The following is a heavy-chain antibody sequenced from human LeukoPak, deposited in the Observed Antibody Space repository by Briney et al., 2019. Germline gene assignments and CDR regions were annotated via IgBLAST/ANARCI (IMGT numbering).Heavy chain of an antibody. CDR3: ARPIYGDSSSWYRAFDI. CDR2: ISSSSYI. CDR1: GFTFSSYS. Sequence: SGGSLRLSCAASGFTFSSYSMNWVRQAPGKGLEWVSSISSSSYIYYADSVKGRFTISRDNAKNSLYLQMNSLGAEDTAVYYCARPIYGDSSSWYRAFDIWGQGTMVTVSS. J-gene: IGHJ3*02. V-gene: IGHV3-21*01. D-gene: IGHD6-13*01.